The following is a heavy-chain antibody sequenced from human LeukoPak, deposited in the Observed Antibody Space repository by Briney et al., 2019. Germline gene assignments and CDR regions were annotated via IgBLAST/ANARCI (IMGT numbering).Heavy chain of an antibody. Sequence: ASVKVSCKASGYTFTDYYIHWVRQAPGQGLEWMGRINPNSGGTNYAQRFQGRVTVTRDTSISTAYMELSTLRSDDAAVYYCARDKRSTAGSWFDPWGQGTLVTVSS. D-gene: IGHD1-14*01. V-gene: IGHV1-2*06. CDR1: GYTFTDYY. CDR3: ARDKRSTAGSWFDP. CDR2: INPNSGGT. J-gene: IGHJ5*02.